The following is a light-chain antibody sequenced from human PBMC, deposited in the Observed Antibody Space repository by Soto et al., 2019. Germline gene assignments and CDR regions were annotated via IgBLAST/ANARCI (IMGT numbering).Light chain of an antibody. CDR3: CSFAGTSYV. Sequence: QSALTQPASVSGSPGQSITLSCTGTSSDVGTYNLVSWYQQHPGKAPKLIIYDAAKRPSGVSNRFSGSRSANTASLTISGLQAEDEADYYCCSFAGTSYVFGTGTQLTVL. CDR2: DAA. CDR1: SSDVGTYNL. J-gene: IGLJ1*01. V-gene: IGLV2-23*01.